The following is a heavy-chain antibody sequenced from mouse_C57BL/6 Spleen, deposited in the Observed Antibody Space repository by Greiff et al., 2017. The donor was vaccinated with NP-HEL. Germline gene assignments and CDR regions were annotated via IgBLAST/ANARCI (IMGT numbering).Heavy chain of an antibody. CDR2: ISDGGSYT. J-gene: IGHJ4*01. Sequence: EVNVVESGGGLVKPGGSLKLSCAASGFTFSSYAMSWVRQTPEKRLEWVATISDGGSYTYYPDNVKGRFTISRDNAKNNLYLQMSHLKSEDTAMYYCARDLITTVVATDYYAMDYWGQGTSVTVSS. CDR3: ARDLITTVVATDYYAMDY. V-gene: IGHV5-4*01. D-gene: IGHD1-1*01. CDR1: GFTFSSYA.